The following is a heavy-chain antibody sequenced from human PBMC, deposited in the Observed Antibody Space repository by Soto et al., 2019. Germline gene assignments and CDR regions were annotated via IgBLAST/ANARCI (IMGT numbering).Heavy chain of an antibody. CDR3: ARIIVVVPAANWFDP. V-gene: IGHV4-34*01. CDR2: INHSGST. D-gene: IGHD2-2*01. Sequence: SETLSLTCAVYCGSFSGYYWSWIRQPPGKGLEWIGEINHSGSTNYNPSLKGRVTISVDTSKNQFSLKLSSVTAADTAVYYCARIIVVVPAANWFDPWGQGTLVTVSS. CDR1: CGSFSGYY. J-gene: IGHJ5*02.